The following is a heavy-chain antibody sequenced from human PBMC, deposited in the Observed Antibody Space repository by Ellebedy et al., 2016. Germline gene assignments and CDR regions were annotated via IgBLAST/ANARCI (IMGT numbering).Heavy chain of an antibody. D-gene: IGHD6-19*01. CDR1: GFTFSDYY. CDR3: ARARVIAVADRYAFDI. J-gene: IGHJ3*02. V-gene: IGHV3-11*01. CDR2: ISSSGSTI. Sequence: GGSLRLSCAASGFTFSDYYMSWIRQAPGKGLEWVSYISSSGSTIYYADSVKGRFTISRDNAKNSLYLQMNSLRAEDTAVYYCARARVIAVADRYAFDIWGQGTMVTVSS.